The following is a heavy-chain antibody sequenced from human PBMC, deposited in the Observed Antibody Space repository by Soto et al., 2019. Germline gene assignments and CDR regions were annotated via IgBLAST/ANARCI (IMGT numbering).Heavy chain of an antibody. Sequence: VQLVESGGGVVQPGRSLRLSCAASGFTFSSYAMHWVRQAPGKGLEWVAVISYDGSNKYYADSVKGRFTISRDNSKNTLYLQMNSLRAEDMAVYYCARSYYYDSSGPKRYWGQGTLVTVSS. CDR3: ARSYYYDSSGPKRY. J-gene: IGHJ4*02. V-gene: IGHV3-30-3*01. D-gene: IGHD3-22*01. CDR1: GFTFSSYA. CDR2: ISYDGSNK.